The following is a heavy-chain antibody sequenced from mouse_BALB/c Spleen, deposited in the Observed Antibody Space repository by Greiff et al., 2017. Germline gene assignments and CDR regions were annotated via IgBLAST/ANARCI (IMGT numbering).Heavy chain of an antibody. D-gene: IGHD2-14*01. CDR3: APYRYDFAY. Sequence: VQLQQSGAELARPGASVKLSCKASGYTFTSYTMHWVKQRPGQGLEWIGYINPSSGYTNYNQKFKDKATLTADKSSSTAYMQLSSLTSEDSADYYCAPYRYDFAYWGQGTLVTVSA. CDR1: GYTFTSYT. J-gene: IGHJ3*01. CDR2: INPSSGYT. V-gene: IGHV1-4*01.